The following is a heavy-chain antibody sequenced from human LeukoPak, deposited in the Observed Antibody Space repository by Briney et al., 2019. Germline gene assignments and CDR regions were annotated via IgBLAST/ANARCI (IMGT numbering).Heavy chain of an antibody. V-gene: IGHV4-34*01. J-gene: IGHJ6*02. CDR2: INHSGST. CDR3: ARGRDVLLWFGATYYYYGMDV. D-gene: IGHD3-10*01. Sequence: PSETLSLTCAVYGGSFSGYYWSWIRQPPGKGLEWIGEINHSGSTNCNPSLKSRVTISVDTSKNQFSLKLSSVTAADTAVYYCARGRDVLLWFGATYYYYGMDVWGQGTTVTVSS. CDR1: GGSFSGYY.